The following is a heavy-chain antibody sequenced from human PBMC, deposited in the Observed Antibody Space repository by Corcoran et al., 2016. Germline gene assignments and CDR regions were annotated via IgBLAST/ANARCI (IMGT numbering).Heavy chain of an antibody. CDR3: ARTTTAYGMDV. CDR2: IDWDDDK. Sequence: QVTLKESGPALVKPTQTLTLTCTFSGFSLSTSGMRVSWIRQPPGKALEWLARIDWDDDKFYSTSLKTRLTISKDPSKNQVVLTMTNMDPVDTATYYCARTTTAYGMDVWGQGTTVTVSS. J-gene: IGHJ6*02. D-gene: IGHD4-4*01. V-gene: IGHV2-70*04. CDR1: GFSLSTSGMR.